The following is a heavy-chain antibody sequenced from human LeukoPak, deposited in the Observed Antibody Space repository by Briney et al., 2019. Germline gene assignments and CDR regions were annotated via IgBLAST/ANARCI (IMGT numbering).Heavy chain of an antibody. V-gene: IGHV3-33*01. CDR2: IWYDGSNK. D-gene: IGHD3-10*01. Sequence: PGGSLRLSCAASGFTFSSYGMHWVRRAPGKGLEWVAVIWYDGSNKYYADSVKGRFTISRDNSKNTLYLQMNSLRAEDTAVYYCARDRDYYGSNPYFDYWGQGTLVTVSS. J-gene: IGHJ4*02. CDR1: GFTFSSYG. CDR3: ARDRDYYGSNPYFDY.